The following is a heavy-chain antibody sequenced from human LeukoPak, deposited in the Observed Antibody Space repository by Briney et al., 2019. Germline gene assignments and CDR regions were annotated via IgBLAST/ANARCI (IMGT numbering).Heavy chain of an antibody. D-gene: IGHD3-22*01. CDR2: ISSSGSTI. CDR1: GFTFSSYE. V-gene: IGHV3-48*03. J-gene: IGHJ4*02. Sequence: GGSLRLSCAASGFTFSSYEMNWVRQAPGKGLEWVSYISSSGSTIYYADSVKGRFTISRDNAKNSLYLQMNSLRAEDTAVYYCARLENYDSSGYFDYWGQGTLVTVSS. CDR3: ARLENYDSSGYFDY.